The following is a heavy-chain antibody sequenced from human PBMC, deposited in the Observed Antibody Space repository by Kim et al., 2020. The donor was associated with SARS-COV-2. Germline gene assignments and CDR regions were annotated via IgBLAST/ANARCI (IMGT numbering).Heavy chain of an antibody. Sequence: GGSLRLSCAASGFTFSSYSMNWVRQAPGKGLEWVSSISSSSSYIYYADSVKGRFTISRDNAKNSLYLQMNSLRAEDTAVYYCAKGMVRGLYYGMDVWGQGTTVTVSS. CDR3: AKGMVRGLYYGMDV. V-gene: IGHV3-21*01. D-gene: IGHD3-10*01. CDR1: GFTFSSYS. CDR2: ISSSSSYI. J-gene: IGHJ6*02.